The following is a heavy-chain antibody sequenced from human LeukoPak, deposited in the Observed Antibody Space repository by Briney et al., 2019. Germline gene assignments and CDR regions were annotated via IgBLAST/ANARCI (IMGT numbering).Heavy chain of an antibody. J-gene: IGHJ4*02. CDR3: ARESDVGKDFDC. D-gene: IGHD1-1*01. V-gene: IGHV1-46*01. CDR2: INPSNCDT. CDR1: GYTFTYHY. Sequence: ASVKVSCKSSGYTFTYHYIHWVRQAPGQGREGMGIINPSNCDTNYAQRFQGRVTMTRDTSTSTVYMELSSLDSEDTAVYYCARESDVGKDFDCWGQGTLVTVSS.